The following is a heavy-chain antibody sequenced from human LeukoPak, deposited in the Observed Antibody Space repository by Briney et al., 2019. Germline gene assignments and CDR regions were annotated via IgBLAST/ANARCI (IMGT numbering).Heavy chain of an antibody. CDR3: AKVEGSMLRRNWYFDL. J-gene: IGHJ2*01. CDR2: ISGSVGRT. V-gene: IGHV3-23*01. Sequence: AGSLRLSCAASGLTFSSSAISWVRQAPGKGLEWVSAISGSVGRTYYADSGKGRFTISRDTSKNPLLLRISSLRAEDTAVYYCAKVEGSMLRRNWYFDLWGRGTVVIVSS. D-gene: IGHD2-8*01. CDR1: GLTFSSSA.